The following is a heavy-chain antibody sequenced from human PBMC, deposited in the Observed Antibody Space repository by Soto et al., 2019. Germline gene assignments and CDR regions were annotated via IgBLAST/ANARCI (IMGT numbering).Heavy chain of an antibody. V-gene: IGHV1-69*06. CDR2: IIPIFGTA. Sequence: QVQLVQSGAEVKKPGASVKVSCKASGGTFSSYAISWVRQAPGQGLEWMGGIIPIFGTANYAQKFQGRVTITADKSTSTAYMELSSLRSEDTAVYYCASSIAAAGTFYEFDYWGQGTLVTVSS. D-gene: IGHD6-13*01. CDR3: ASSIAAAGTFYEFDY. CDR1: GGTFSSYA. J-gene: IGHJ4*02.